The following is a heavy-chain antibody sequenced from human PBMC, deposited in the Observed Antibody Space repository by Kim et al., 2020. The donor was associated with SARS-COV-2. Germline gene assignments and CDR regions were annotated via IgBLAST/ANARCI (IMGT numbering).Heavy chain of an antibody. V-gene: IGHV4-34*01. D-gene: IGHD3-10*01. CDR2: INHSGST. CDR3: ARGRGITMVRGAPDWFDP. Sequence: SETLSLTCAVYGGSFSGYYWSWIRQPPGKGLEWIGEINHSGSTNYNPSLKSRVTISVDTSKNQFSLKLSSVTAADTAVYYCARGRGITMVRGAPDWFDPWGQGTLVTVSS. CDR1: GGSFSGYY. J-gene: IGHJ5*02.